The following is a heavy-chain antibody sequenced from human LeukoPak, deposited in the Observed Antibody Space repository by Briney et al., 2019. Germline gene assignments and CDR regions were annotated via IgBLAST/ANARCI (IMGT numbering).Heavy chain of an antibody. V-gene: IGHV3-48*03. CDR2: ISSSGSTI. CDR3: ARDYDSSGYYGPYFDY. Sequence: GGSLRLSCAASGFTFSSYEMNWVRQAPGKGLEWVSYISSSGSTIYYADSVKSRFTISRDNAKNSLYLQMNSLRAEDTAVYYCARDYDSSGYYGPYFDYWGQGTLVTVSS. J-gene: IGHJ4*02. D-gene: IGHD3-22*01. CDR1: GFTFSSYE.